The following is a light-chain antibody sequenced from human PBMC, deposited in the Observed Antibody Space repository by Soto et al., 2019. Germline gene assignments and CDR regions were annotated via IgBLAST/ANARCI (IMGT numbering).Light chain of an antibody. CDR3: MQALQTPPT. V-gene: IGKV2-28*01. CDR1: QSLLHSNGYNY. J-gene: IGKJ1*01. CDR2: LGS. Sequence: DIVMTQSPLSLPVTPGEPASISCRSSQSLLHSNGYNYLDWYLRKPGQSPQLLIYLGSNRASGVPDRFSGSGSGTDFTLKISRVGAEDVGVYYCMQALQTPPTFGQGTKVDIK.